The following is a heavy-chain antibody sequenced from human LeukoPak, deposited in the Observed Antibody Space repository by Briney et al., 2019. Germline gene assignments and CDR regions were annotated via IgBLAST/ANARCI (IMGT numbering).Heavy chain of an antibody. CDR1: GFTFSSYS. CDR3: ARVKRPDAFDI. Sequence: GGSLRLSCAASGFTFSSYSMNWVRQAPGKGLEWVSSISSSSSYIYYADSVKGRFTISRDNAKNSLYLQMNSLRAEDTAVYYCARVKRPDAFDIWGQGTMVTVSS. V-gene: IGHV3-21*01. CDR2: ISSSSSYI. J-gene: IGHJ3*02.